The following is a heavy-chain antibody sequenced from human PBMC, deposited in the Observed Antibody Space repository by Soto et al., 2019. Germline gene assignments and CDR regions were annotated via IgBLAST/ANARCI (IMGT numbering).Heavy chain of an antibody. J-gene: IGHJ6*02. Sequence: QVQLVESGGGVVQPGRSLRLSCAASGFTFSSYAMHWVRQAPGKGLEWVAVISYDGSNKYYADSVKGRFTISRDNSKNTLYLQMNSLRAEDTAVYYGARAWYSSSWYPDYYYYGMDVWGQGTTVTVSS. CDR3: ARAWYSSSWYPDYYYYGMDV. CDR2: ISYDGSNK. CDR1: GFTFSSYA. D-gene: IGHD6-13*01. V-gene: IGHV3-30-3*01.